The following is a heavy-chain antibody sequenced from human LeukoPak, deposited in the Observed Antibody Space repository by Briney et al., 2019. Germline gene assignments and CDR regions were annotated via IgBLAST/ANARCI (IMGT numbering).Heavy chain of an antibody. CDR3: ARVDDSSGYYDQDAFDI. CDR2: INPNSGGT. J-gene: IGHJ3*02. V-gene: IGHV1-2*02. D-gene: IGHD3-22*01. CDR1: GYTFTGYY. Sequence: GASVKVSCKASGYTFTGYYMHWVRQAPGQGLEWMGWINPNSGGTNYAQKFQGRVTMTRDTSISTAYMELSRLRSEDTAVYYCARVDDSSGYYDQDAFDIWGQGTMVTVSS.